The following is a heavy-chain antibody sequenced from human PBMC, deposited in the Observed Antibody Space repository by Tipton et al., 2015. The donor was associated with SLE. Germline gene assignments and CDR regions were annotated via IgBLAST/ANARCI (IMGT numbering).Heavy chain of an antibody. V-gene: IGHV3-15*01. CDR3: TSSPLWSQWLDAFDI. CDR2: IKSKIDGGTI. D-gene: IGHD6-19*01. J-gene: IGHJ3*02. Sequence: PRLSCTASGFSFSDAWMSWVRQAPGKGLEWVGRIKSKIDGGTIDYGAPVKARFSISRDDSKNTLYLQMNSLKTEDTAVYYCTSSPLWSQWLDAFDIWGQGTMVTVSS. CDR1: GFSFSDAW.